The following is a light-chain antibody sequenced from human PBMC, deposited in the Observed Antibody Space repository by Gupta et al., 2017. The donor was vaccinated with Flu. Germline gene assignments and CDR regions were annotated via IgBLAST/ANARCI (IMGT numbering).Light chain of an antibody. J-gene: IGKJ1*01. CDR2: GAS. Sequence: EIVLTQSPGTLSLSPGERATLSCRASQSVDGNSLVWFQQKPGQAPRLLIYGASSRATAIPDRFSGSGSGTDFTLTISRLDPEDFAVYYCQQEGSSPRTFGQGTKVEI. CDR1: QSVDGNS. CDR3: QQEGSSPRT. V-gene: IGKV3-20*01.